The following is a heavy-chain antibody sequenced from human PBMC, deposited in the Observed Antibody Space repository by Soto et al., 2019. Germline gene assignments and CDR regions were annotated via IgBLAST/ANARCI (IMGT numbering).Heavy chain of an antibody. V-gene: IGHV3-30*18. D-gene: IGHD5-12*01. Sequence: GSLRLSCAASGFTFSSYGMHWVRQAPGKGLEWVAVISYDGSNKYYADSVKGRFTISRDNSKNTLYLQMNSLRAEDTAVYYCAKVRYSGYGPFDYWGQGTLVTVSS. CDR1: GFTFSSYG. J-gene: IGHJ4*02. CDR2: ISYDGSNK. CDR3: AKVRYSGYGPFDY.